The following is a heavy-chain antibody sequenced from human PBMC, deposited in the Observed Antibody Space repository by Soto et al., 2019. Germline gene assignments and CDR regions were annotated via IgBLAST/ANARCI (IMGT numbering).Heavy chain of an antibody. J-gene: IGHJ3*02. CDR3: ARVFHYDILTGYEAFDI. CDR2: MNPNSGNT. V-gene: IGHV1-8*01. CDR1: GYTFTGYD. Sequence: ASVKVSCKAPGYTFTGYDINWVRQATEQGLEWMGWMNPNSGNTGYAQKFQGRVTMTRNTSISTAYMELSSLRSEDTAVYYCARVFHYDILTGYEAFDIWGQGTMVTVSS. D-gene: IGHD3-9*01.